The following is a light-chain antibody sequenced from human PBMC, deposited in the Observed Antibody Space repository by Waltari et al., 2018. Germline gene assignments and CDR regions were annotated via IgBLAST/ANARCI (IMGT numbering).Light chain of an antibody. J-gene: IGLJ1*01. CDR3: SSFAGSNNV. V-gene: IGLV2-8*01. CDR1: NSDIGLSNY. CDR2: DVT. Sequence: QSALTQPPSASGSPGESVTISCTGTNSDIGLSNYVSWYQQHPGKAPKLMIYDVTKRPSGVPDRFSGSKSGNTASLTVSGLQTDDEADYFCSSFAGSNNVFGSGTKVTVL.